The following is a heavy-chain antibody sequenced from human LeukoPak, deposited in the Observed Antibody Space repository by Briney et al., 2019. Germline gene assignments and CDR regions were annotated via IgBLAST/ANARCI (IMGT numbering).Heavy chain of an antibody. Sequence: GRSLRLSCAASGFTFSSYGMHWVRQAPGKGLEWVSYISSSGSTIYYADSVKGRFTISRDNAKNSLHLQMNSLRAEDTAVYYCARDIYGGNWPNDYWGQGTLVTVSS. D-gene: IGHD4-23*01. CDR3: ARDIYGGNWPNDY. CDR1: GFTFSSYG. J-gene: IGHJ4*02. CDR2: ISSSGSTI. V-gene: IGHV3-48*04.